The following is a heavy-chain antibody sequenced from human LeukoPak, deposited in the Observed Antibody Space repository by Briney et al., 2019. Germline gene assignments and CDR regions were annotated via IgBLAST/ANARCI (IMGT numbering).Heavy chain of an antibody. D-gene: IGHD4-17*01. Sequence: PGGSLRLSCAASGFTFSSYGMHWVRQAPGKGLEWVAVISYDGSNKYYADSVKGRFTISRDNSKNTLYLQMNSLRSDDTAVYYCARVSDYGDYELYWYFDLWGRGTLVTVSS. CDR2: ISYDGSNK. J-gene: IGHJ2*01. CDR3: ARVSDYGDYELYWYFDL. CDR1: GFTFSSYG. V-gene: IGHV3-30*03.